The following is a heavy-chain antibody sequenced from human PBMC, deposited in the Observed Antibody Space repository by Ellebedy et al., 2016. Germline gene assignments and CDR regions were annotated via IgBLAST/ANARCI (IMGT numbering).Heavy chain of an antibody. CDR3: ARGGSGSDFGRSGLKFYYYMAV. J-gene: IGHJ6*03. CDR2: IYYSGST. Sequence: SDTLSLTCSVSGYSVNSGYYWGRIRQSPGKRLECIVYIYYSGSTNYNPSLKSRVTISVDTSQNQFSLTLRSVTAADTAVYYCARGGSGSDFGRSGLKFYYYMAVWGKGTTVTVSS. V-gene: IGHV4-61*01. D-gene: IGHD3-10*01. CDR1: GYSVNSGYY.